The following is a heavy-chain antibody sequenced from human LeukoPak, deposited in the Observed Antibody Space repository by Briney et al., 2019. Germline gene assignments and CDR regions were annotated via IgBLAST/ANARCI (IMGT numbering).Heavy chain of an antibody. V-gene: IGHV1-18*01. CDR1: GYTFTSYG. Sequence: PGASVKVSCKASGYTFTSYGISWVRQAPGQGLEWMGWISAYNGNTNYAQKHQGRVTMTTDTSTSTAYMELRSLRSDDTAVYYCARGVAAVISPPYYFDYWGQGTLVTVSS. CDR2: ISAYNGNT. CDR3: ARGVAAVISPPYYFDY. D-gene: IGHD2-21*01. J-gene: IGHJ4*02.